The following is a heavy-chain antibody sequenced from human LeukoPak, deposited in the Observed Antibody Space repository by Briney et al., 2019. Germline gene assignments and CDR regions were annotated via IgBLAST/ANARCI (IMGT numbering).Heavy chain of an antibody. CDR2: ISPSGSDM. V-gene: IGHV3-11*01. CDR1: GFTFSDHY. J-gene: IGHJ4*02. CDR3: TRDPRLADY. Sequence: GGSLRLSCAASGFTFSDHYMTWIRQAPGKGLEWLSYISPSGSDMNNADSVKGRFTISRDNAKRSLYLQMNSLRAEDTAVYYRTRDPRLADYWGQGTLVTVSS.